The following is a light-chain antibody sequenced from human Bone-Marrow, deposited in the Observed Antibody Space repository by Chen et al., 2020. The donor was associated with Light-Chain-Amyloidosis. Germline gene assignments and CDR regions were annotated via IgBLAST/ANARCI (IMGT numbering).Light chain of an antibody. CDR3: QVWDRSSDRPV. V-gene: IGLV3-21*02. CDR1: NIGSTS. J-gene: IGLJ3*02. CDR2: DDS. Sequence: SSVLTQPSSVSVAPGQTATIACGGNNIGSTSVHWYQQTPGKDPLLVVYDDSDRASGIPERLSGSNSGNTATLTISRVEAGDEADYYCQVWDRSSDRPVFGGGTKLTVL.